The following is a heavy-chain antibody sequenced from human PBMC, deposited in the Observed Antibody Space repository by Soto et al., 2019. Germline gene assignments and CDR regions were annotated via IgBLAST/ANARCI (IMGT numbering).Heavy chain of an antibody. CDR1: GFTFDDYA. D-gene: IGHD3-10*01. CDR2: INWNSGNI. V-gene: IGHV3-9*01. J-gene: IGHJ6*02. Sequence: GGSLRLSCAASGFTFDDYAMHWVRQAPGKGLEWVSGINWNSGNIGYADSVKGRFTISRDNAKNSLYLQMDSLRAEDTALYYCANDGFAFSYDYGLDVWGQGTSVTVSS. CDR3: ANDGFAFSYDYGLDV.